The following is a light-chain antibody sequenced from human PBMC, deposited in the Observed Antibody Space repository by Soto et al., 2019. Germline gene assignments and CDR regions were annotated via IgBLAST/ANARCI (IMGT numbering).Light chain of an antibody. Sequence: EIVLTQSPGTLSLSPGERATLSCRASQSVSSSSLAWYQQKPGQAPRLLIYGASSRATGIPDRFSGSGSGTDFTLTIIRLEPEDFAVYYCQQFGGSPPFTFGPGTKVDIK. CDR1: QSVSSSS. J-gene: IGKJ3*01. V-gene: IGKV3-20*01. CDR3: QQFGGSPPFT. CDR2: GAS.